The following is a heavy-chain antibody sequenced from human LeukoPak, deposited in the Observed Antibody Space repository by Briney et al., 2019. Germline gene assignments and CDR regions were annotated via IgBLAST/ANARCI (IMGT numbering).Heavy chain of an antibody. J-gene: IGHJ4*02. V-gene: IGHV1-46*01. CDR2: INPSGGST. D-gene: IGHD1-26*01. Sequence: ASVTVSCTASGYTFTSYYMHWVRQAPGQGLEWMGIINPSGGSTSYAQKFQGRVTMTRDTSTSTVYMELSSLRSEDTAVYYCARARERQKFPFDYWGQGTLVTVSS. CDR1: GYTFTSYY. CDR3: ARARERQKFPFDY.